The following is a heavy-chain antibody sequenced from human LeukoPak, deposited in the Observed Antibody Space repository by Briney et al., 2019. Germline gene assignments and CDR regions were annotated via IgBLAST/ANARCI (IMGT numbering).Heavy chain of an antibody. CDR1: GFTFSSYA. D-gene: IGHD6-19*01. CDR3: AKDPRIEQWLYGIDA. J-gene: IGHJ6*04. CDR2: ISGSGGST. Sequence: GGSLRLSCAASGFTFSSYAMSWVRQAPGKGLEWVSDISGSGGSTYYADSVKGRFTISRDNSKNTLYLQMNSLRAEDTAVYYCAKDPRIEQWLYGIDAWGKGTTVTVSS. V-gene: IGHV3-23*01.